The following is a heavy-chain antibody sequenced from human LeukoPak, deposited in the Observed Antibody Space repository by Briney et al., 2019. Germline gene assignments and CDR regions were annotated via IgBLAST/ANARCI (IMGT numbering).Heavy chain of an antibody. J-gene: IGHJ4*02. CDR1: GYTFTSYG. CDR3: AIIRYRGYSYGFDY. CDR2: ISAYNGNT. D-gene: IGHD5-18*01. V-gene: IGHV1-18*01. Sequence: GASVKVSCTASGYTFTSYGISWVRQAPGQGLEWMGWISAYNGNTNYAQKLQGRVTMTTDTSTSTAYMELRSLRSDDTAVYYCAIIRYRGYSYGFDYWGQGTLVTVSS.